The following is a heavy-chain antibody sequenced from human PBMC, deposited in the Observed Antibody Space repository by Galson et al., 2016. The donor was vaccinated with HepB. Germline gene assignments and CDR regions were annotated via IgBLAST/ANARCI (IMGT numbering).Heavy chain of an antibody. CDR1: GFTFSMFW. D-gene: IGHD5-18*01. CDR2: IRQDGFEK. J-gene: IGHJ4*02. V-gene: IGHV3-7*01. CDR3: ARDPGGYSYGPWHFDY. Sequence: SLRLSCAASGFTFSMFWVSWVRQAPGKGLEWVASIRQDGFEKDYVDSVKGRFTISRDNAKNSVYLQMNSLRAEDTAVYFCARDPGGYSYGPWHFDYWGQGTLVTVSS.